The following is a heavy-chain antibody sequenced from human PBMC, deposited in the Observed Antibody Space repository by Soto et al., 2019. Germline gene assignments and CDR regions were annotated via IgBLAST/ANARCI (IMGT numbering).Heavy chain of an antibody. CDR3: AREKRANGYFDY. V-gene: IGHV3-7*01. CDR2: IKQDEREK. D-gene: IGHD4-17*01. CDR1: DFAFSSYY. Sequence: EVKLVESGGGLVQPGGSLRLSCAASDFAFSSYYMSWVRQAPGKGLEWVANIKQDEREKYYLDSVKGRFTISRDDAKNSLFLQMNSLRVDDTAVYYCAREKRANGYFDYWGQGTLVTVSS. J-gene: IGHJ4*02.